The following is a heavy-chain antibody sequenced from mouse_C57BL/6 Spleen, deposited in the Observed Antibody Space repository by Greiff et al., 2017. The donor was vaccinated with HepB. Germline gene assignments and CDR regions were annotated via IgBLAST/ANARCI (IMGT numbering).Heavy chain of an antibody. J-gene: IGHJ4*01. V-gene: IGHV7-1*01. CDR2: SRNKANDYTT. Sequence: EVMLVESGGGLVQSGRSLRLSCATSGFTFSDFYMEWVRQAPGKGLEWIAASRNKANDYTTEYSASVKGRFIVSRDTSQSILYLQMNALRAEDTAIYYCARALGSMDYWGQGTSVTVSS. CDR3: ARALGSMDY. CDR1: GFTFSDFY.